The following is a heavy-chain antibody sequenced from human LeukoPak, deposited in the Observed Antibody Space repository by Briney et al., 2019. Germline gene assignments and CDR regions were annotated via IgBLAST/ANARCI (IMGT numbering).Heavy chain of an antibody. CDR2: VYYSGST. CDR1: GGSINSYY. J-gene: IGHJ4*02. CDR3: ARFIQDNNRYSSFDY. V-gene: IGHV4-59*01. D-gene: IGHD1-1*01. Sequence: SETLSLTCSVSGGSINSYYWSWMRQPPGKGLEWIGYVYYSGSTNYNPSLKSRVTMSVDTSKNQFSLKLTSATAADTAVYFCARFIQDNNRYSSFDYWGQGVLVTVSS.